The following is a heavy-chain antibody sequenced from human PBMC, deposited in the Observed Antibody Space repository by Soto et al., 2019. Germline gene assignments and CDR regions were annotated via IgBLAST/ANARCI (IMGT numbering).Heavy chain of an antibody. J-gene: IGHJ3*02. CDR1: GLNFSSYA. CDR2: ISYDGSNK. D-gene: IGHD3-22*01. V-gene: IGHV3-30-3*01. Sequence: GGSLRLSCTASGLNFSSYAMHWVRQATGKGLEWVAVISYDGSNKYYADSVKGRFTISRDNAKNSLYLQMNSLRAEDTAVYFCARGDYYDTSGPFSDAFDIWGQGTMVTVSS. CDR3: ARGDYYDTSGPFSDAFDI.